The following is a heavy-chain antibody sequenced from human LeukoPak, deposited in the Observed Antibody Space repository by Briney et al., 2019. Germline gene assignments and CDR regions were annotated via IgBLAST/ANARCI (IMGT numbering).Heavy chain of an antibody. CDR3: ARVTGSIDY. CDR1: GGTFSSYA. CDR2: IIPIFGTA. J-gene: IGHJ4*02. Sequence: SVKVSCKASGGTFSSYAISWVRQAPGQGLEWMGGIIPIFGTANYAQKFQGRVTMTRDTSISTAYMELGSLRSEDTAVYYCARVTGSIDYWGQGTLVTVSS. V-gene: IGHV1-69*05. D-gene: IGHD1-26*01.